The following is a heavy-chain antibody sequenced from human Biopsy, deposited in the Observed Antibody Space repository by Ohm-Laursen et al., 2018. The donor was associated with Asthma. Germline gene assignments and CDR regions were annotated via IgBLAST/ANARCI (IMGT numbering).Heavy chain of an antibody. D-gene: IGHD3-10*01. V-gene: IGHV3-30*18. Sequence: SLRLSCAASGFTFSTYAMHWARQAPGKGLEWVALISYDGSKSHSADSVRGRFTISRDNSKNTLYLQMNSLRAGDTAVYYCAKDVVWFRELGGMDVWGQGTTVTVSS. CDR3: AKDVVWFRELGGMDV. CDR2: ISYDGSKS. J-gene: IGHJ6*02. CDR1: GFTFSTYA.